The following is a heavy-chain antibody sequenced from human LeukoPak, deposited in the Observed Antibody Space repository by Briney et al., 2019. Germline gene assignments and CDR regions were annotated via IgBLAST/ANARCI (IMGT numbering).Heavy chain of an antibody. Sequence: GGSLRLSCAASGFTFSSYEMNWVRHAPGKGLEWVSYISSSSSTIYYADSVKGRFTISRDNAKNSLYLQMNSLRAEDTAVYYCAREGPYVDFRSGDTDYWGQGTLVTVSS. CDR1: GFTFSSYE. CDR2: ISSSSSTI. V-gene: IGHV3-48*01. CDR3: AREGPYVDFRSGDTDY. D-gene: IGHD3-3*01. J-gene: IGHJ4*02.